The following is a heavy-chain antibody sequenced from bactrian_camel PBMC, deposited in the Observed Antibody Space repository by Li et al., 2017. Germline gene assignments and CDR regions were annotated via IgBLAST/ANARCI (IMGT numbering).Heavy chain of an antibody. D-gene: IGHD1*01. Sequence: HVQLVESGGGSVRAGGSLRLSCTRSGFTFDDSDMAWYRQGPGNECELVSSINTRGITYYADSVKGRFTISQDNRYNTVYLHMSSLKPEDSAMYYCAARQPACADDYWHYTSNYPYWGQGTQVTVS. CDR2: INTRGIT. J-gene: IGHJ4*01. CDR1: GFTFDDSD. CDR3: AARQPACADDYWHYTSNYPY. V-gene: IGHV3S63*01.